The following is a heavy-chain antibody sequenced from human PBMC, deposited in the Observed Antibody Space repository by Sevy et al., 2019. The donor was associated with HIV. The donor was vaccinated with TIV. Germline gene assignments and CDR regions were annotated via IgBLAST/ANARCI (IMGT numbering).Heavy chain of an antibody. CDR1: GGTFSFYG. CDR2: IIPILGTT. J-gene: IGHJ6*02. V-gene: IGHV1-69*13. Sequence: ASVKVSCKASGGTFSFYGVSWVRQAPGQGLEWMAGIIPILGTTRYAQKFQGRVTITADESTSTAYMELSSLRSEDTAAYYCARGGPDDILTHYGLDVWGQGTTVTVSS. D-gene: IGHD3-9*01. CDR3: ARGGPDDILTHYGLDV.